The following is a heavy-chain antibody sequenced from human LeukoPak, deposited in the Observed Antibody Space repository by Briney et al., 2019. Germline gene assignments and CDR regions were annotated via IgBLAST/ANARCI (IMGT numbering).Heavy chain of an antibody. CDR2: ISSSGSTI. V-gene: IGHV3-48*03. Sequence: GGSLRLSCAASGFTFSSYEMNWVRQARGKGLEWVSYISSSGSTIYYADSVKGRFTVSRDNAKNTLYLQMNSLRLEDTAVYYCVRDWAPASMQAAPFDCWGQGTLVTVSS. CDR1: GFTFSSYE. J-gene: IGHJ4*02. D-gene: IGHD2/OR15-2a*01. CDR3: VRDWAPASMQAAPFDC.